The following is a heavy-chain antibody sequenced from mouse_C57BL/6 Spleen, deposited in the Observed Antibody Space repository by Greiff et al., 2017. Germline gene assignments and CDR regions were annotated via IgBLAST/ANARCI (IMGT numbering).Heavy chain of an antibody. CDR1: GYTFTSYW. CDR3: ARSGGNYDVFAD. D-gene: IGHD2-1*01. CDR2: IHPNSGST. Sequence: VQLQQPGAELVKPGASVKLSCKASGYTFTSYWMHWVKQRPGQGLEWIGMIHPNSGSTNDNEKFKSKATLTVDKPSSTAYMLLSSRTSEDSAVYYGARSGGNYDVFADWGQATLVTVSA. J-gene: IGHJ3*01. V-gene: IGHV1-64*01.